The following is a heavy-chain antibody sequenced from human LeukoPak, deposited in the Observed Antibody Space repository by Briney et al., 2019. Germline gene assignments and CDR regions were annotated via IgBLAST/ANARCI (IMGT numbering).Heavy chain of an antibody. CDR3: ARGPNSNWSGLDF. V-gene: IGHV3-74*01. Sequence: PGGSLRLSCTASGFSFSGHWMHWACQLPGKGLVWVSRISPTGSTTSYADSVKGRFTVSGDNAKNTLYLQVNNLRAEDTAVYYCARGPNSNWSGLDFWGQGTLLTVSS. CDR2: ISPTGSTT. CDR1: GFSFSGHW. D-gene: IGHD6-6*01. J-gene: IGHJ4*02.